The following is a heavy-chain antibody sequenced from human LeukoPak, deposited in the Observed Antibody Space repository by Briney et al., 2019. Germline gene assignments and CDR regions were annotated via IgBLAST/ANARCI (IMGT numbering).Heavy chain of an antibody. CDR1: GFTFSSYW. J-gene: IGHJ3*02. CDR2: INSDGSST. V-gene: IGHV3-74*01. CDR3: ARGNSAALDYEALDLAFDI. D-gene: IGHD4-17*01. Sequence: PGGSLRLSCAASGFTFSSYWMHWVRQAPGKGLVWVSRINSDGSSTSYADSVKGRFTISRDNAKNTLYLQMNSLRAEDTAVYYCARGNSAALDYEALDLAFDIWGQGTMVTVSS.